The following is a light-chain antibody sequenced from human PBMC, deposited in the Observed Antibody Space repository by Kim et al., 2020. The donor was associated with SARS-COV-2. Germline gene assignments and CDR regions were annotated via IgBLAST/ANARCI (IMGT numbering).Light chain of an antibody. CDR2: GNS. CDR3: QSYDNSLSGYV. V-gene: IGLV1-40*01. CDR1: SSNIGGGYD. Sequence: QRVTISCTGSSSNIGGGYDVHWYQQLPGTAPKLLFYGNSNRPSGVPDRFSGAKSGTSASLAITGLHAEDEADYYCQSYDNSLSGYVFGTGTKVTVL. J-gene: IGLJ1*01.